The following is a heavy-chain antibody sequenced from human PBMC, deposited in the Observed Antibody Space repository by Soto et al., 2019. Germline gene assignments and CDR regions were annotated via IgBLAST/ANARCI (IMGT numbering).Heavy chain of an antibody. V-gene: IGHV3-23*01. CDR2: LLRPGRST. CDR1: GFMFSDYA. D-gene: IGHD3-16*01. Sequence: SLRLSCAASGFMFSDYAMTWARQAPGKELEWVSGLLRPGRSTYYPDSVKGRFTISGDTSANTVYLQMDSLRAEDTAVYHCAKDAIANDGIWLMDSWGQGTVVTVSS. CDR3: AKDAIANDGIWLMDS. J-gene: IGHJ5*02.